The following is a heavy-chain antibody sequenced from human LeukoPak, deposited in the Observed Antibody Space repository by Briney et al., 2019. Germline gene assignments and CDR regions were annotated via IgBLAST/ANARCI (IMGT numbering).Heavy chain of an antibody. CDR3: LHHPEYRGFVDY. CDR1: GGTFSGYA. CDR2: IIPIFGIA. J-gene: IGHJ4*02. Sequence: SVKVSCKASGGTFSGYAISWVRQAPGQGLEWMGRIIPIFGIANYAQKFQGRVTITADKSTSTAYMELSSLRSEDTAVYYCLHHPEYRGFVDYWGQGTLVTVSS. V-gene: IGHV1-69*04. D-gene: IGHD1-14*01.